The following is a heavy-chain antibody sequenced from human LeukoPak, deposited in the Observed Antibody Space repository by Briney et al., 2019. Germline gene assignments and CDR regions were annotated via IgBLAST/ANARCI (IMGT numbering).Heavy chain of an antibody. CDR2: TYYRSKWYN. Sequence: SQTLSLTCAVSGDIFSSNSAAWNWIRQSPSRGLEWLVRTYYRSKWYNDYAVSLKSRITINPDPSNNQFSLQLNSVTPEDTAVYYCARGASHNFDYWGQGTLVTVSS. V-gene: IGHV6-1*01. D-gene: IGHD2-21*01. CDR1: GDIFSSNSAA. CDR3: ARGASHNFDY. J-gene: IGHJ4*02.